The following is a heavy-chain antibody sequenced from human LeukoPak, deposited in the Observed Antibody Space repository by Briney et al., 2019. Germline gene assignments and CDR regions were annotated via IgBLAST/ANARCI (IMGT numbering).Heavy chain of an antibody. D-gene: IGHD3-9*01. CDR2: ISVYNGNT. CDR3: ARVNNYDILSSFDY. CDR1: GYTFTSHG. V-gene: IGHV1-18*01. J-gene: IGHJ4*02. Sequence: GASVKVSCKASGYTFTSHGISWVRQAPGQGLEWMGWISVYNGNTNYAQNLQGRATMTTDTSTSTTYMELRSLRSDDTAVYYCARVNNYDILSSFDYWGQGTLVTVSS.